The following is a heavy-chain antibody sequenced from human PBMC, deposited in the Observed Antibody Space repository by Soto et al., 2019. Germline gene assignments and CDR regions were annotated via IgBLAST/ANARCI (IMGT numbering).Heavy chain of an antibody. CDR2: ISYDGSNK. CDR1: GFTFSSYA. V-gene: IGHV3-30-3*01. J-gene: IGHJ6*02. CDR3: ARDLHIQLWLPVYYYGMDV. Sequence: QVQLVESGGGVVQPGRSLRLSCAASGFTFSSYAMHWVRQAPGKGLEWVAVISYDGSNKYYADSVKGRFTISRDNSKNTLYLQMNSLRAEDTAEYYCARDLHIQLWLPVYYYGMDVWGQGTTVTVSS. D-gene: IGHD5-18*01.